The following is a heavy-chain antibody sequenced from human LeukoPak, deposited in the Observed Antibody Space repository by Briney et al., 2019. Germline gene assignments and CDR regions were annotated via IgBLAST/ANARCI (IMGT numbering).Heavy chain of an antibody. CDR1: GGTFSSYA. D-gene: IGHD3-9*01. J-gene: IGHJ5*02. CDR3: ARYFGALNWFDP. CDR2: IIPIFGTA. Sequence: SVKVSCKASGGTFSSYAISWVRQAPGQGLEWMGEIIPIFGTANYAQKFQGRVTITADKSTSTAYMELSSLRSEDTAVYYCARYFGALNWFDPWGQGTLVTVSS. V-gene: IGHV1-69*06.